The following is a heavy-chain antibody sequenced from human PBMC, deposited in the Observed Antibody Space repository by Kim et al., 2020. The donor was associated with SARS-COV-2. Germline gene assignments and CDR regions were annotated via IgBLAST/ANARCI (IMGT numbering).Heavy chain of an antibody. CDR2: IYHSGST. J-gene: IGHJ6*02. CDR1: GYSISSGYY. V-gene: IGHV4-38-2*02. Sequence: SETLSLTCTVSGYSISSGYYWGWIRQPPGKGLEWIGSIYHSGSTYYNPSLTSRVTISVDTSKNQFSLKLSSVTAADTAVYYCAREEVMDVWGQGTTVTVSS. CDR3: AREEVMDV.